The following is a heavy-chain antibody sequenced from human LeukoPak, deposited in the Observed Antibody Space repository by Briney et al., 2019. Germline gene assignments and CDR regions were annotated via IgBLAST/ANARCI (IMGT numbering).Heavy chain of an antibody. J-gene: IGHJ4*02. Sequence: SETLSLTCTVSGGSISSGDYYWSWIRQPPGKGLEWIGYIYYSGSTYYNPSLKGRVTILVDTSKNQFSLKLSSVTAADTAVYCCARVVRDVWFGDTFDYWGQGTLVTVSS. CDR2: IYYSGST. V-gene: IGHV4-30-4*01. CDR3: ARVVRDVWFGDTFDY. CDR1: GGSISSGDYY. D-gene: IGHD3-10*01.